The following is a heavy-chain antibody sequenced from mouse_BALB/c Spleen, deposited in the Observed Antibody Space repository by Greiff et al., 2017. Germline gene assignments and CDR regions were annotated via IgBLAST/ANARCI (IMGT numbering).Heavy chain of an antibody. CDR2: ISYSGST. D-gene: IGHD2-4*01. CDR1: GYSITSDYA. Sequence: EVKVEESGPGLVKPSQSLSLTCTVTGYSITSDYAWNWIRQFPGNKLEWMGYISYSGSTSYNPSLKSRISITRDTSKNQFFLQLNSVTTEDTATYYCARDAMITTGFAYWGQGTLVTVSA. J-gene: IGHJ3*01. CDR3: ARDAMITTGFAY. V-gene: IGHV3-2*02.